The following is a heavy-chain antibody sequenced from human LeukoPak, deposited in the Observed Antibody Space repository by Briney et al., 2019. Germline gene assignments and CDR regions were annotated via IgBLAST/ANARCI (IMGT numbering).Heavy chain of an antibody. J-gene: IGHJ4*02. D-gene: IGHD4-17*01. Sequence: ASVKVSCKASGYTFTGYYMHWVRQAPGQGLEWMGWINPNSGGTNYAQKFQGWVTMTRDTSISTAYMELSRLRSDDTAVYYCARAPHDYGDYSFDYWGQGTLVTVSS. CDR1: GYTFTGYY. CDR3: ARAPHDYGDYSFDY. CDR2: INPNSGGT. V-gene: IGHV1-2*04.